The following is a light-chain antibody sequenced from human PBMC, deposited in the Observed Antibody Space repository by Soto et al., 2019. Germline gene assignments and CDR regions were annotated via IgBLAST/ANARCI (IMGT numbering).Light chain of an antibody. CDR3: SSYTGSDNLV. CDR1: SSDVGAYNY. CDR2: DVT. J-gene: IGLJ7*01. Sequence: QSALTQPPSASGSPGQSVTISCTGTSSDVGAYNYVSWYQQHPGKAPKLMIYDVTTRPSGVPDRFSSSKSGNTASLTVSGLQAEDEADYFCSSYTGSDNLVFGGGTQLTVL. V-gene: IGLV2-8*01.